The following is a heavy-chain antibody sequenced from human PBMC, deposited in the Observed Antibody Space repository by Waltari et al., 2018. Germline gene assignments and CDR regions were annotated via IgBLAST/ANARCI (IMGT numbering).Heavy chain of an antibody. V-gene: IGHV1-69*05. CDR1: GGTFSSYA. CDR3: ARAPNNWIPEGPFDY. J-gene: IGHJ4*02. CDR2: IIPIFGTA. Sequence: QVQLVQSGAEVKKPGSSVKVSCKASGGTFSSYAISWVRQAPGQGLEWMGGIIPIFGTANYAQKFQGRVPITTDESTSTAYMELSSLISEDTAVYYCARAPNNWIPEGPFDYWGQGTLVTVSS. D-gene: IGHD1-20*01.